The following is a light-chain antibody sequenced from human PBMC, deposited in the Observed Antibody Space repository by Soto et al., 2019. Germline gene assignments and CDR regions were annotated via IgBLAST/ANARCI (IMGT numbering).Light chain of an antibody. CDR3: HQRSKWPLT. V-gene: IGKV3-15*01. J-gene: IGKJ4*01. CDR1: QSVSSN. CDR2: GAS. Sequence: EIVMTQSPATLSVSPGERATLSRGASQSVSSNLAWYQQKPGQAPRLLIYGASTRATGIPARFSGSGSGTDFTLTISSLDPEDSAVYYCHQRSKWPLTFGGGTKVDIK.